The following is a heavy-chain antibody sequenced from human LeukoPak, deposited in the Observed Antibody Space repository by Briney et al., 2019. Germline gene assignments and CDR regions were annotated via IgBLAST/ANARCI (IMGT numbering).Heavy chain of an antibody. J-gene: IGHJ5*02. Sequence: SETLSLTCTVSGGSISSSSYYWGWIRQPPGKGLEWIGSIYYSGSTYYSPSLKSRVTISVDTSKNQFSLKLSSVTAADTAGYYCARHARGYYDSSGYYYSFDPWGQGTLVTVSS. CDR3: ARHARGYYDSSGYYYSFDP. CDR1: GGSISSSSYY. CDR2: IYYSGST. D-gene: IGHD3-22*01. V-gene: IGHV4-39*01.